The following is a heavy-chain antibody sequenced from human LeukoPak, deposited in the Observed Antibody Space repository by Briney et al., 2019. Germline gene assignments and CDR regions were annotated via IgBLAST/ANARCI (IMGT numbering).Heavy chain of an antibody. D-gene: IGHD5-24*01. CDR2: ISGSGGST. CDR3: AKDRGDGYNSDAFDI. Sequence: PGGSLRLSCAASGFTLSSYAMSWVRQAPGKGLEWVSAISGSGGSTYYADSVKGRFTISRDNSKNTLYLQMNSLRAEDTAVYYCAKDRGDGYNSDAFDIWGQGTMVAVSS. J-gene: IGHJ3*02. CDR1: GFTLSSYA. V-gene: IGHV3-23*01.